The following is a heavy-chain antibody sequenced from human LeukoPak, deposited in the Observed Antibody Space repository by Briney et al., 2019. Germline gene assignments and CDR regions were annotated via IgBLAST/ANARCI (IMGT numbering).Heavy chain of an antibody. CDR3: ARGSGVEKATNVPSFFDY. D-gene: IGHD5-24*01. CDR1: GFTISSYG. V-gene: IGHV3-33*01. Sequence: VQPGTSLRLSCAASGFTISSYGMHWVRQAPGKGLEWVALIWYDGNNKYYADSVKGRFTISRDNSKNTLYLQMSSLRAEDTAVYYCARGSGVEKATNVPSFFDYWGQGTLVTVSS. J-gene: IGHJ4*02. CDR2: IWYDGNNK.